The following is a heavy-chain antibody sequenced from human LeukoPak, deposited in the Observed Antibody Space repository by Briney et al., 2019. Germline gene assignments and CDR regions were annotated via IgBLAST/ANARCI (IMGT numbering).Heavy chain of an antibody. CDR1: GYTFTDFY. Sequence: ASVKLSCKASGYTFTDFYMHWGRHTPGQGLEWMGRITTKIGGTTSTQKFQGRVTMTRDTSISTAYMELNRLTSDDTAVYYCAKCGDFIAASYNWFDPWGPGTLVTVSS. J-gene: IGHJ5*02. CDR3: AKCGDFIAASYNWFDP. V-gene: IGHV1-2*06. D-gene: IGHD6-13*01. CDR2: ITTKIGGT.